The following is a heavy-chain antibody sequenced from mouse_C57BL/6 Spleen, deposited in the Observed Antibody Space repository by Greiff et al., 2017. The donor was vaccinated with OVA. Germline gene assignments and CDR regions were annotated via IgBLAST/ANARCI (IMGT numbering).Heavy chain of an antibody. CDR3: ARWLLRDWYFDV. CDR2: ISYDGSN. V-gene: IGHV3-6*01. CDR1: GYSITSGYY. D-gene: IGHD2-3*01. J-gene: IGHJ1*03. Sequence: DVQLVESGPGLVKPSQSLSLTCSVTGYSITSGYYWNWIRQFPGNKLEWMGYISYDGSNNYNPSLKNRTSITRDTSKNQFFLKLNSVTTEDTATYYCARWLLRDWYFDVWGTGTTVTVSS.